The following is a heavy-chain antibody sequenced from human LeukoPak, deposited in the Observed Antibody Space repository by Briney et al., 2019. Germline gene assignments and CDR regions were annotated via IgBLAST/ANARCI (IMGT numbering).Heavy chain of an antibody. Sequence: ASVKVSCKASGYTFTSYAMHWVRQAPGQRLEWMGWINAGNGNTKYSQKFQGRVTITRDTSASTAYMGLSSLRPEDTAVYYCARDSKYYYGMDVWGKGTTVTVSS. CDR2: INAGNGNT. CDR3: ARDSKYYYGMDV. J-gene: IGHJ6*04. CDR1: GYTFTSYA. V-gene: IGHV1-3*01.